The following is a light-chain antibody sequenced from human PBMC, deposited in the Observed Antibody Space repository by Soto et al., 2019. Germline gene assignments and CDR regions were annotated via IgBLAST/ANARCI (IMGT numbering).Light chain of an antibody. Sequence: DIQMTQSPSILSASVGDRVTIYCRASQNIGRFLNWHQHKPGKAPKVLIYTASTLQSGVPSRFSGSGSGSDFNLTIRSLQPEDFATYYCQQSYTTPLTFGGGTKVDIK. J-gene: IGKJ4*01. CDR1: QNIGRF. V-gene: IGKV1-39*01. CDR2: TAS. CDR3: QQSYTTPLT.